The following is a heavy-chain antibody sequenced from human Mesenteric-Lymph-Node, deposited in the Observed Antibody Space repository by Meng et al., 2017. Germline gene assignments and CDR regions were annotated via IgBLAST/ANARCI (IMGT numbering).Heavy chain of an antibody. Sequence: ASVKVSCKASGYTFTGYYMHWVRQAPGQGLEWMGRINPNSGGTNYAQKFQGRVTMTRDTSISTAYMELSRLRSDDTAVYYCARVEYSGYVYGAFDIWGQGTMVTVSS. CDR2: INPNSGGT. V-gene: IGHV1-2*06. CDR3: ARVEYSGYVYGAFDI. CDR1: GYTFTGYY. J-gene: IGHJ3*02. D-gene: IGHD5-12*01.